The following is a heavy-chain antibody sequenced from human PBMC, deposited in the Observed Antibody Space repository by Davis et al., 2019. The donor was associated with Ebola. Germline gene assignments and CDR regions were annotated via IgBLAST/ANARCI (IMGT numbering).Heavy chain of an antibody. Sequence: AASVKVSCKASGYTFTSYDINWVRQAPGQGLEWMGWISAYNGNTNYAQKLQGRVTMTTDTSTSTAYMELRSLRSDDTAVYYCARVSRTTVTTFYYGMDVWGQGTTVTVSS. D-gene: IGHD4-17*01. CDR3: ARVSRTTVTTFYYGMDV. CDR2: ISAYNGNT. V-gene: IGHV1-18*01. J-gene: IGHJ6*02. CDR1: GYTFTSYD.